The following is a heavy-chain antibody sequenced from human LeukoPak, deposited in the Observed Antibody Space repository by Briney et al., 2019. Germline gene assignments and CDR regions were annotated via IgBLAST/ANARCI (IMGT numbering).Heavy chain of an antibody. CDR1: GYSISSGYY. CDR3: ARKYSSSWYAQAGWFDP. Sequence: KSSETLSLTCTVSGYSISSGYYWGWIRQPPGKGLEWIGNIYHSGSTYYNPSLKSRVTISVDTSKNQFSLKLSSVTAADTAVYYCARKYSSSWYAQAGWFDPWGQGTLVTVSS. D-gene: IGHD6-13*01. J-gene: IGHJ5*02. CDR2: IYHSGST. V-gene: IGHV4-38-2*02.